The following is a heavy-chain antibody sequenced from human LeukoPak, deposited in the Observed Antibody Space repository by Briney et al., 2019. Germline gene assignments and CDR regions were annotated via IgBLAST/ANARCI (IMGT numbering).Heavy chain of an antibody. Sequence: PGGTLRLSCEASGFTFSSYGMSWVRQAPGKGLEWVSSISSSSSYIYYADSVKGRFTISRDNAKNSLYLQMNSLRAEDTAVYYCARSSRELGGYAPWELMPPFDYWGQGTLVTVSS. CDR2: ISSSSSYI. J-gene: IGHJ4*02. CDR3: ARSSRELGGYAPWELMPPFDY. D-gene: IGHD1-7*01. V-gene: IGHV3-21*01. CDR1: GFTFSSYG.